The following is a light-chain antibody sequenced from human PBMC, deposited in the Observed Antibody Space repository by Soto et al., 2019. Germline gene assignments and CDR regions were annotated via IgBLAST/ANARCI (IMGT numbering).Light chain of an antibody. J-gene: IGKJ1*01. V-gene: IGKV3-15*01. CDR1: QSVSSN. CDR2: GAS. CDR3: QQNNNWPRT. Sequence: EIVMTQSPATLSVSPGERATLSCRASQSVSSNLAWYQQKPGQAPRLLIYGASTRATGIPATFSGSGSGTEFTLTISSLQSEDFAVYYCQQNNNWPRTFGQGTX.